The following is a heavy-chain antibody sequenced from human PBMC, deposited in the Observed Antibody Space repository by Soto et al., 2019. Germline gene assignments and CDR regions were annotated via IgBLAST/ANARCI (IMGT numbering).Heavy chain of an antibody. CDR3: ARDGYYYSSGRPIGMDV. CDR2: ISSDGFNK. Sequence: PVGSLRLSCVASGFTFRNYALHWVRQAPGKGLEWVALISSDGFNKNYADSVKGRFSISRDNFRNTLDLQMNSLRAEDTALYYCARDGYYYSSGRPIGMDVWGQGTTVTVSS. J-gene: IGHJ6*02. CDR1: GFTFRNYA. V-gene: IGHV3-30-3*01. D-gene: IGHD3-10*01.